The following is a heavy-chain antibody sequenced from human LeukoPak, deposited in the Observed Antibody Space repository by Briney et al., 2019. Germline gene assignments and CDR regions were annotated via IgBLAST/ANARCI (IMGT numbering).Heavy chain of an antibody. D-gene: IGHD1-26*01. CDR3: ARDSVGATRAFDI. V-gene: IGHV3-38-3*01. CDR2: ISGGST. Sequence: PGGSLRLSCAASGFTVSSNEMSWVRQAPGKGLEWVSSISGGSTYYADSRKGRFTISRDNSKNTLYLQMNSLRAEDTAVYYCARDSVGATRAFDIWGQGTMVTVSS. CDR1: GFTVSSNE. J-gene: IGHJ3*02.